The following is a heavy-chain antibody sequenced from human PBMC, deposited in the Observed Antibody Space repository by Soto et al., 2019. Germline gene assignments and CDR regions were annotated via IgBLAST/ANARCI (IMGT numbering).Heavy chain of an antibody. CDR1: GYTFTSYD. Sequence: ASVKVSCKASGYTFTSYDINWVRQATGQGLEWMGWMNPNSGNTGYAQKFQGRVNMTRNTSISTAYKELSSLRSEDTAVFYCAADIVATKDAFDIWGQGTMVTVSS. CDR3: AADIVATKDAFDI. J-gene: IGHJ3*02. CDR2: MNPNSGNT. D-gene: IGHD5-12*01. V-gene: IGHV1-8*01.